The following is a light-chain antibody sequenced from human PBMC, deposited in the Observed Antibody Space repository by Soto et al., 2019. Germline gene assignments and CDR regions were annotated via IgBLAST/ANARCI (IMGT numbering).Light chain of an antibody. CDR1: QSVSSD. CDR2: GAS. V-gene: IGKV3-15*01. CDR3: QQYETFSGT. J-gene: IGKJ1*01. Sequence: EIVLTQSSATLSVSPGERVTLSCRASQSVSSDLAWYQQKPGQAPRLLIYGASTRATGIPARFSGSGSGTKFTLTIASLQPDDFATYYCQQYETFSGTFGPGTKVDIK.